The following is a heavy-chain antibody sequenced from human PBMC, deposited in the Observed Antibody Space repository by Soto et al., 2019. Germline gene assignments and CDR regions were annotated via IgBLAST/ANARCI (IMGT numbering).Heavy chain of an antibody. CDR3: ARGPAVLEWSQV. D-gene: IGHD3-3*01. Sequence: SETLSLTCTVSGGSISSYYWSWIRQPPGKGLEWIGYIYYSGSTNYNPSLKSRVTISVDTSKNQFSLKLSSVTAADTAVYYCARGPAVLEWSQVWGQGTLVTVSS. V-gene: IGHV4-59*01. J-gene: IGHJ4*02. CDR2: IYYSGST. CDR1: GGSISSYY.